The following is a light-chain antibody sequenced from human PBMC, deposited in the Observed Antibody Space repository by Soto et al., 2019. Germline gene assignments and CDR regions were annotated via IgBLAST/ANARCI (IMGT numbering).Light chain of an antibody. CDR1: QGISSY. J-gene: IGKJ1*01. Sequence: IQMTQSPSTLSGSVGDRVTITCRASQGISSYLAWYQQKPGKAPKLLIYAASTLQSGVPSRFSGSGSGTDFTLTISCLQSEDFATYYCQQYYSYPQTFGQGTKVDI. CDR3: QQYYSYPQT. CDR2: AAS. V-gene: IGKV1-8*01.